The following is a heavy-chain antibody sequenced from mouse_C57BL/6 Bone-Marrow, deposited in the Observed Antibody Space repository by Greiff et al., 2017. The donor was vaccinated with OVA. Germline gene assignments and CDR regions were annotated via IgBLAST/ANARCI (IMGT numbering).Heavy chain of an antibody. Sequence: EVQRVESGGGLVKPGGSLKLSCAASGFTFSSYAMSWVRQTPEKRLEWVATISDGGSYTYYPDNVKGRFTISRDNAKNNLYLQMSHLKSEDTAMYYCASHDYDAMDYWGQGTSVTVSS. CDR3: ASHDYDAMDY. CDR2: ISDGGSYT. CDR1: GFTFSSYA. V-gene: IGHV5-4*01. J-gene: IGHJ4*01.